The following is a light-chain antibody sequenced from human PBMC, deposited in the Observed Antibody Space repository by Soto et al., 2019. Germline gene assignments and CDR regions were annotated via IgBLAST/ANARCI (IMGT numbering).Light chain of an antibody. V-gene: IGKV1-39*01. J-gene: IGKJ1*01. Sequence: DIQMTQAPSSLPASVGDTVTITCRASQTIASYLNWYQQRPGRAPNLLISAASTLQSGVPSRFSGSGSGTDFTLTITNLQAEDFATYYCQQSYNTPRTFGQGTKVDIK. CDR1: QTIASY. CDR3: QQSYNTPRT. CDR2: AAS.